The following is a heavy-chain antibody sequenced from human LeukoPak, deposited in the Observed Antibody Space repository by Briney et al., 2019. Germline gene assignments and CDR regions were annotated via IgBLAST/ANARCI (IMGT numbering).Heavy chain of an antibody. CDR1: GFTFSSYW. Sequence: GGSLRLSCAASGFTFSSYWMSWVRQAPGKGLEWVANINQDGSEKYYVDSVKGRFTISRDNAKNSLYLQMNSLRAEDTAVYYCARGPRVIAAAGGEYYFDYWGQGTLVTVS. CDR2: INQDGSEK. CDR3: ARGPRVIAAAGGEYYFDY. J-gene: IGHJ4*02. V-gene: IGHV3-7*04. D-gene: IGHD6-13*01.